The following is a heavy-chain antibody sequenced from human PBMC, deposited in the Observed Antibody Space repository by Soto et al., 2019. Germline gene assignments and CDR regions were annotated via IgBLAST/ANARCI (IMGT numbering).Heavy chain of an antibody. V-gene: IGHV1-3*04. CDR1: GYTFTSYA. CDR2: INTGNGNT. D-gene: IGHD6-19*01. CDR3: AREGSSGWYLVY. J-gene: IGHJ4*02. Sequence: QVQLVQSGAEVKKPGASVKVSCKASGYTFTSYAMHWVRRAPGQRLEWMGWINTGNGNTKYSQKFQGRVTITRDTSASTAYMELSSLRSEDTAVYYCAREGSSGWYLVYWGQGTLVTVSS.